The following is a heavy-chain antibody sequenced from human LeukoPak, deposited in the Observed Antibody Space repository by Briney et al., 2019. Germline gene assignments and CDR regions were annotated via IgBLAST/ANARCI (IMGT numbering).Heavy chain of an antibody. V-gene: IGHV4-59*10. J-gene: IGHJ4*02. CDR3: ARSRRGYSYSKDY. Sequence: SETLSLTCAVYGGSFSGYYWSWIRQPAGKGLEWIGRIYTSGSTNYNPSLKSRVTISVDTSKNQFSLKLSSVTAADTAVYYCARSRRGYSYSKDYWGQGTLVTVSS. CDR2: IYTSGST. D-gene: IGHD5-18*01. CDR1: GGSFSGYY.